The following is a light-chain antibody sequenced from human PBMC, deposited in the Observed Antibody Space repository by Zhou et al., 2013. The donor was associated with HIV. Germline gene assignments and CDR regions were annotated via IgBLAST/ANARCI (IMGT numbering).Light chain of an antibody. V-gene: IGKV1-27*01. CDR3: QKYNSAPT. CDR2: AAS. J-gene: IGKJ3*01. CDR1: QNIGDW. Sequence: DIQMTQSPSTLSASVGDRITIACRASQNIGDWLAWYQQKPGKVPKLLIYAASTLQSGVPSRFSGSGSGTDFTLTISSLQPEDVATYYCQKYNSAPTFGPGTKVDIK.